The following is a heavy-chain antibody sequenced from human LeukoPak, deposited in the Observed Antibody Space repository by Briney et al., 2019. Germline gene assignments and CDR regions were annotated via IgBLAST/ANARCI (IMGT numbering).Heavy chain of an antibody. CDR1: GFTVSSNY. J-gene: IGHJ3*02. CDR2: IYSGGST. Sequence: GGSLRLSCAASGFTVSSNYMSWVRQAPGKGLEWVSVIYSGGSTYYADSVKGRFTISRDNSKSTLYLQMNSLRAEDTAVYYCAREGKTDSSGQFYAFDIWGQGTMVTVSS. CDR3: AREGKTDSSGQFYAFDI. D-gene: IGHD3-22*01. V-gene: IGHV3-53*01.